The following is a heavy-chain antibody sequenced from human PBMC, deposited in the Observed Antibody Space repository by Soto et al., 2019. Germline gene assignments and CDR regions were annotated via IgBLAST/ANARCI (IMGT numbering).Heavy chain of an antibody. V-gene: IGHV4-61*01. CDR3: AGGPNGEGTTFDS. CDR1: GGSVSSGSYY. Sequence: QVQLQESGPGLVKPSETLSLTCTVSGGSVSSGSYYWSWIRQPPGKGLEWIGYIYYSGSTNHNPSPQSRVTLSVDTSKNQVSLKLRSVTAADTAVYYCAGGPNGEGTTFDSWGQGTLVTVSS. D-gene: IGHD3-10*01. CDR2: IYYSGST. J-gene: IGHJ4*02.